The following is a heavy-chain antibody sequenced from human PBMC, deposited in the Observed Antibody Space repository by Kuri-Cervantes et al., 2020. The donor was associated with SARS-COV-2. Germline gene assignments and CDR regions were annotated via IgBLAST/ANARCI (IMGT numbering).Heavy chain of an antibody. CDR2: IIPIFGTA. CDR3: ARDLSLSGTGVYYFDY. CDR1: GGTFSSYA. V-gene: IGHV1-69*13. D-gene: IGHD2-2*01. Sequence: SVNVSFKDTGGTFSSYAISWVRQAPGQGLEWMGGIIPIFGTANYAQKFQGRVTLTADESTCTAYMELSSLRSEDTAVYYCARDLSLSGTGVYYFDYWGQGTLVTVSS. J-gene: IGHJ4*02.